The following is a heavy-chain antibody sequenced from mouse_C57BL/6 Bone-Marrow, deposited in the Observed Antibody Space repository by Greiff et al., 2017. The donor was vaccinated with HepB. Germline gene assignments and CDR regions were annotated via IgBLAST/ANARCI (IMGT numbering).Heavy chain of an antibody. D-gene: IGHD2-4*01. CDR3: ARGVNNDDDVYYAMDY. CDR1: GYTFTGYW. J-gene: IGHJ4*01. V-gene: IGHV1-9*01. CDR2: ILPGSGST. Sequence: QVQLQQSGAELMKPGASVKLSCKATGYTFTGYWIEWVKQRPGHGLEWIGEILPGSGSTNYNEKFKGKATFTADTSSNTAYMQLSSLTTEDSAIYYCARGVNNDDDVYYAMDYWGQGTSVTVSS.